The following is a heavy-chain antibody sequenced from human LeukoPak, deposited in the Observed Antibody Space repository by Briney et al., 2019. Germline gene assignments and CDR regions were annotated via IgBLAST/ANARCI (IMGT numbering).Heavy chain of an antibody. Sequence: GGSLRLSCAASGFTFDDYAMHWVRQAPGKGLEWVANIKQDGSEKYYVDSVKGRFTISRDNAKNSLYLQMNSLRAEDTAVYYCARLELGAYYDSSGHLWGQGTLVTVSS. D-gene: IGHD3-22*01. CDR3: ARLELGAYYDSSGHL. J-gene: IGHJ4*02. CDR1: GFTFDDYA. V-gene: IGHV3-7*01. CDR2: IKQDGSEK.